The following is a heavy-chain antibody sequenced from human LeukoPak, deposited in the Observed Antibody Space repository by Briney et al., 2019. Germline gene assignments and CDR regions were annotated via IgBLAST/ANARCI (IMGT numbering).Heavy chain of an antibody. V-gene: IGHV1-2*02. CDR3: ARDLIPAAVSDSYGMDV. D-gene: IGHD2-2*01. J-gene: IGHJ6*02. CDR2: INPNSGGP. Sequence: ASVKVSCKASGYTFTAYYLHWVRRAPGQGLEWMGRINPNSGGPNSAQKFQGRVTMTRDTSISTAYMELNGLRSGDTAIYYCARDLIPAAVSDSYGMDVWGLGTTVTVSS. CDR1: GYTFTAYY.